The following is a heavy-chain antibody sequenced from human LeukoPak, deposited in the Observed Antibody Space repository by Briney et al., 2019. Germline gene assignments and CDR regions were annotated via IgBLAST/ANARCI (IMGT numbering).Heavy chain of an antibody. CDR1: GFTFTSSA. D-gene: IGHD3-10*01. Sequence: GTSVKVSCKASGFTFTSSAMQWVRQARGQRLEWIGWIVVGSGNTNYAQKFQERVTITRDMSTSTAYMELSSLRSEDTAVYYCAAQGSGSYYWDNGMDVWGQGTTVTVSS. V-gene: IGHV1-58*02. CDR3: AAQGSGSYYWDNGMDV. CDR2: IVVGSGNT. J-gene: IGHJ6*02.